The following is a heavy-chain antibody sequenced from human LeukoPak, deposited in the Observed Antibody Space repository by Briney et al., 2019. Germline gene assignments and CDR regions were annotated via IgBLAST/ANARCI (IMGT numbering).Heavy chain of an antibody. CDR1: GFTFSSYG. V-gene: IGHV3-30*18. CDR3: AKIVGATGGYFDY. Sequence: GRSLRLSCAASGFTFSSYGMHWVRQAPGKGLEWVAVISYDGSNKYYADSVKGRFTISRDNSKNTLYLQMNSLRAEDTAVCYCAKIVGATGGYFDYWGQGTLVTVSS. J-gene: IGHJ4*02. D-gene: IGHD1-26*01. CDR2: ISYDGSNK.